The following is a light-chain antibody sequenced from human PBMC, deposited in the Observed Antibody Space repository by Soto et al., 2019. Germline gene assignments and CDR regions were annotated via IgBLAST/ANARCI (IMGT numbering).Light chain of an antibody. J-gene: IGKJ1*01. V-gene: IGKV1-39*01. CDR3: QQAFSAEWT. CDR2: TSF. Sequence: IQMSQSTSSQSASVRYRLSITCRSSQTIASFLNWYQQKPGEAPNLLIHTSFTLYSGVPSRFSGTGSGTDFTLTISSLQPEDFATYFCQQAFSAEWTFGQGTKVDIK. CDR1: QTIASF.